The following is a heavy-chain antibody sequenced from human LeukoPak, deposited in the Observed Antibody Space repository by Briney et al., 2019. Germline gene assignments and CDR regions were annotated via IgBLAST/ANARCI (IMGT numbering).Heavy chain of an antibody. D-gene: IGHD2-2*01. V-gene: IGHV1-18*01. CDR2: ISAYNGNT. J-gene: IGHJ6*03. CDR3: ARDCSSTSCPHYYYYMDV. Sequence: ASVKVSCKASGYTFTCYGISWVRQAPGQGLEWMGWISAYNGNTNYAQKLQGRVTMTTDTSTSTAYMELRSLRSDDTAVYYCARDCSSTSCPHYYYYMDVWGKGTTVTVSS. CDR1: GYTFTCYG.